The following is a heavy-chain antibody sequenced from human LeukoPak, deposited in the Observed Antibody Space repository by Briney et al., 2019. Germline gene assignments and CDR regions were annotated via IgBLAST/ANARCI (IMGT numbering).Heavy chain of an antibody. D-gene: IGHD6-13*01. J-gene: IGHJ6*02. CDR2: IYSSGST. CDR1: GDSISSYY. CDR3: ARHTSSRCYYALDV. Sequence: SETLSLTCNVSGDSISSYYWSWIRQPPGKGLEWIGYIYSSGSTDYNPSLKSRVTISVDTSKNQFSLKLSSAAAADTAVYYCARHTSSRCYYALDVWAKGPRSPSP. V-gene: IGHV4-59*08.